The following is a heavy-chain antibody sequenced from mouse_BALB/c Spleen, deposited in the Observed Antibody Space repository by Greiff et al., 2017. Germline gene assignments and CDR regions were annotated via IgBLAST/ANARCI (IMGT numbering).Heavy chain of an antibody. CDR2: ISSGGGST. V-gene: IGHV5-12-1*01. J-gene: IGHJ2*01. CDR3: ARSYAFDY. Sequence: EVNVVESGGGLVKPGGSLKLSCAASGFAFSSYDMSWVRQTPEKRLEWVAYISSGGGSTYYPDTVKGRFTISRDNAKNTLYLQMSSLKSEDTAMYYCARSYAFDYWGQGTTLTVSS. D-gene: IGHD6-5*01. CDR1: GFAFSSYD.